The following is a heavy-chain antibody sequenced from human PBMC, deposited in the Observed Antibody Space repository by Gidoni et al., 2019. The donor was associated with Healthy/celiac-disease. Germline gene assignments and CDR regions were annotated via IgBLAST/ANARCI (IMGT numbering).Heavy chain of an antibody. CDR2: IYSGGST. CDR1: GFTVSSNY. Sequence: EVQLVESGGGLVQPGGSLRLSCAASGFTVSSNYMSWVRQAPGKGLEWVSVIYSGGSTYYADSVKGRFTISRDNSKNTLYLQMNSLRAEDTAVYYCARVQYGSGSYRLRYYYGMDVWGQGTTVTVSS. D-gene: IGHD3-10*01. CDR3: ARVQYGSGSYRLRYYYGMDV. J-gene: IGHJ6*02. V-gene: IGHV3-66*01.